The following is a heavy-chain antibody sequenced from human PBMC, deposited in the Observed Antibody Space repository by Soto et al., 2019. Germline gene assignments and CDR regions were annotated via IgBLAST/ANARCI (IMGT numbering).Heavy chain of an antibody. J-gene: IGHJ5*02. CDR1: GGSISSGDYY. CDR3: ARDLKEYCSDGKCNWFDP. Sequence: SETLSLTCTVSGGSISSGDYYWSWIRQPPGKGLEWIGYISYSGSTDYNPSLKSRVTISFDASKNQISLQVRSATAADAAVYYCARDLKEYCSDGKCNWFDPWGQGTLVTVSS. CDR2: ISYSGST. D-gene: IGHD2-15*01. V-gene: IGHV4-61*08.